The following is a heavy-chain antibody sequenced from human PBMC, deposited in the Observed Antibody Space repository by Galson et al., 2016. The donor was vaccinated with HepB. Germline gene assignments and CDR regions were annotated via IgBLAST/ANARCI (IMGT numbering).Heavy chain of an antibody. V-gene: IGHV3-23*01. CDR1: RFTFSSYS. D-gene: IGHD5-18*01. CDR3: AKSMLHRIIDTGCPGFDI. CDR2: IGSRVDGT. Sequence: SLRLSCAASRFTFSSYSMSWVRQAPGQGLEWVSSIGSRVDGTDYAESVKGRFTISRDNSTNMLYLQMNSLRPEDTAVYHCAKSMLHRIIDTGCPGFDIWGQGTMVTVSS. J-gene: IGHJ3*02.